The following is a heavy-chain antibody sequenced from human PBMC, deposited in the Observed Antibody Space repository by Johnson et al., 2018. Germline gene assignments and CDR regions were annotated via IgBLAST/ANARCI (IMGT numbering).Heavy chain of an antibody. Sequence: VQLVQSGGDLIQPGGSLRLSCAASGFTVSSNYMSWVRQAPGKGLEWISVIYRGGGTYYADSVKGRFTISRDNSKNIVFLQMHSLRAEDAAVYYCVRDYDSSCYWHDACDMWGQGTMVTVSA. D-gene: IGHD3-22*01. CDR3: VRDYDSSCYWHDACDM. CDR1: GFTVSSNY. V-gene: IGHV3-53*01. J-gene: IGHJ3*02. CDR2: IYRGGGT.